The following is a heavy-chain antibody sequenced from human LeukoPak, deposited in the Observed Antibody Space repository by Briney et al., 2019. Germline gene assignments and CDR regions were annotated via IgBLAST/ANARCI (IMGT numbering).Heavy chain of an antibody. CDR1: GGSVSSGTYY. D-gene: IGHD3-10*01. CDR2: IYYTGST. CDR3: ARRGGSGRSFDY. V-gene: IGHV4-61*01. J-gene: IGHJ4*02. Sequence: PSETLSLTCTVSGGSVSSGTYYWSWIRQPPGKGLEWIGYIYYTGSTSYNPSLKSRLTISVDTSKNQFSLKLSSVTAADTAVYYCARRGGSGRSFDYWGQGTLVTVSS.